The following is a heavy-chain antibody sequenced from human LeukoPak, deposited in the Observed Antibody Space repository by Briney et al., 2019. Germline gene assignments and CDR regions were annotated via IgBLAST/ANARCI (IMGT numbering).Heavy chain of an antibody. J-gene: IGHJ4*02. Sequence: SETLSLTCTVSGVSISSSSYYWGWIRQPPGKGLEWIGSIYYSGSTYYNPSLKSRVTISVDTSKNQFSLRLSSVTAADTAVYYCASTVIAAAGTWTFDYWGQGTLVTVSS. V-gene: IGHV4-39*01. CDR3: ASTVIAAAGTWTFDY. D-gene: IGHD6-13*01. CDR1: GVSISSSSYY. CDR2: IYYSGST.